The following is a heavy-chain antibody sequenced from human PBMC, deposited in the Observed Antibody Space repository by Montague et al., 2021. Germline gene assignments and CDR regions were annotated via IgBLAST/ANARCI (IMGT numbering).Heavy chain of an antibody. V-gene: IGHV2-5*02. CDR3: AHRQGGYDLWY. CDR2: IYWDDDK. D-gene: IGHD5-12*01. CDR1: GFSLSTSGVG. Sequence: PALVKPTQTLTLTCTFSGFSLSTSGVGVGWIRQPPGKALEWLALIYWDDDKRYSPSLESRLTITKDTSKNQVVLTMTNMDPVDTATYYCAHRQGGYDLWYWGQGTLVTVSS. J-gene: IGHJ4*02.